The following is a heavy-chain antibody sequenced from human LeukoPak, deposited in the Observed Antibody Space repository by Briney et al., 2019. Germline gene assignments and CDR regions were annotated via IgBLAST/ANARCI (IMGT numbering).Heavy chain of an antibody. D-gene: IGHD2-15*01. V-gene: IGHV1-58*02. CDR1: GFTFTSSA. Sequence: ASVKVSCKASGFTFTSSAMQWVRQARGQRLEWIGWIVVGSGNTNYAQKFQERVTITRDMSTSTAYMELSSLRSEDTAVYYCAAENRYRSGGSCYSDVYWGQGTLVTVSS. CDR3: AAENRYRSGGSCYSDVY. J-gene: IGHJ4*02. CDR2: IVVGSGNT.